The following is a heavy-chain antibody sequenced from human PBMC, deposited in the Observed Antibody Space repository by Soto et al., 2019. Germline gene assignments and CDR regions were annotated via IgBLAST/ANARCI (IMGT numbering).Heavy chain of an antibody. CDR2: IYYIGTT. D-gene: IGHD1-1*01. Sequence: PAETLCLTCTVSVGSISNGNYYWSWIRQLPGKGLEWIGNIYYIGTTSYNPSLKSRVTMSIDTSKNQFSLKLRSVVAADTAMYYCAKNETTRPWFAPWGQGTMVTVSS. V-gene: IGHV4-31*03. CDR1: VGSISNGNYY. CDR3: AKNETTRPWFAP. J-gene: IGHJ5*02.